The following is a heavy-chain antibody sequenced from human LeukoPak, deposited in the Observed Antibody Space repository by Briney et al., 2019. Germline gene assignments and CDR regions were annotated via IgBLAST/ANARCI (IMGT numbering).Heavy chain of an antibody. CDR1: GFTFSSYA. CDR3: AREQMASFDY. Sequence: PGGSLRLSCAASGFTFSSYAMSWVRHAPVKGLEWVSSISSTSAYIYYADSVKGRFTISRDNAKSSLSLQMNSLRAEDTAVYYCAREQMASFDYWGQGILVTVSS. CDR2: ISSTSAYI. J-gene: IGHJ4*02. V-gene: IGHV3-21*01. D-gene: IGHD5-24*01.